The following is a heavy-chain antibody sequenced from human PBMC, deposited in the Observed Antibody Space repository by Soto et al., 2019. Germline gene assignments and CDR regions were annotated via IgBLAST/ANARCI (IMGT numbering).Heavy chain of an antibody. CDR1: GGSISSYY. CDR3: AREGIAAAGTGYYYYGMDV. CDR2: IYYSGST. Sequence: SETLSLTCTVSGGSISSYYWSWIRQPPGKGLEWIGYIYYSGSTNYNPSLKSRVTISVDTSKNQFSLKLSSVTAADTAVYYCAREGIAAAGTGYYYYGMDVWSQGTTVTVSS. V-gene: IGHV4-59*01. D-gene: IGHD6-13*01. J-gene: IGHJ6*02.